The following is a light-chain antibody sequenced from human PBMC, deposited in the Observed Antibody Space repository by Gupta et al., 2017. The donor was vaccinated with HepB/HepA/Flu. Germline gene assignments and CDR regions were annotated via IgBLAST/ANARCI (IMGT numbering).Light chain of an antibody. CDR2: DAS. J-gene: IGKJ4*01. CDR3: QQRDNWPLT. Sequence: ELVLTQSPATLSLSPGERATLSCRASQSVRSYLAWYQQKPGQAPRLLIYDASDRATGIPARFSGSGSGTDFSLTISSLEPEDVAVYYCQQRDNWPLTFGGGTKVEIK. CDR1: QSVRSY. V-gene: IGKV3-11*01.